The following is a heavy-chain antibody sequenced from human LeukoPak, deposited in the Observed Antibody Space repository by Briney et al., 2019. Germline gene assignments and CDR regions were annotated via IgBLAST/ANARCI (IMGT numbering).Heavy chain of an antibody. D-gene: IGHD3-22*01. CDR1: GGSISSSN. V-gene: IGHV3-21*01. Sequence: PSGTLSLTCAVSGGSISSSNWWSWVRQAPGKGLEWVSSISSSSSYIYHADSVKGRFTISRDNAKNSLYLQMNSLRAEDTAVYYCARSVGVDPPYDSSGYYYYAPAFDYWGQGTLVTVSS. CDR3: ARSVGVDPPYDSSGYYYYAPAFDY. J-gene: IGHJ4*02. CDR2: ISSSSSYI.